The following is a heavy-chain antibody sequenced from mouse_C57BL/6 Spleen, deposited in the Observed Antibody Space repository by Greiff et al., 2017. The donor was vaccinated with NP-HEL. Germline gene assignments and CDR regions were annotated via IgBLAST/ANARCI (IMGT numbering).Heavy chain of an antibody. CDR1: GYTFTSYT. V-gene: IGHV1-4*01. J-gene: IGHJ3*01. Sequence: VQLQQSGAELARPGASVKMSCKASGYTFTSYTMHWVKQRPGQGLEWIGYINPSSGYTKYNQKFKDKVTLTADKSSSTAYMQLSSLTSEDSAVYYCARSRYDYDIAYWGQGTLVTVSA. CDR2: INPSSGYT. D-gene: IGHD2-4*01. CDR3: ARSRYDYDIAY.